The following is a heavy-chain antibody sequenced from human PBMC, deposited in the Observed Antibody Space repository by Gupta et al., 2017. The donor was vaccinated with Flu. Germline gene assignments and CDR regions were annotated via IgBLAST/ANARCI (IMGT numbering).Heavy chain of an antibody. CDR1: GFDFNSYD. V-gene: IGHV3-48*03. CDR2: ISSSAVT. Sequence: EVLLVESVGGLVQPGGSLSLSCTASGFDFNSYDMSWFSQATGRGLEWVAFISSSAVTYYTDPVRGRFTSSRDNANNLLYLQMSSLRGEDTAVYYCARGHWDNWGQGTLVTVSS. CDR3: ARGHWDN. J-gene: IGHJ4*02.